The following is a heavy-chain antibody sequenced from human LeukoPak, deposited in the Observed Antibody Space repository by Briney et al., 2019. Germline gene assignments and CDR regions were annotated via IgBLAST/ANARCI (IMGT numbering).Heavy chain of an antibody. CDR3: ARWGQYYYDSSGYSGAGAFDI. CDR1: GFTFSSYA. J-gene: IGHJ3*02. Sequence: PGGSLRLSCAASGFTFSSYAMHWVRQAPGKGLEWVAVISYDGSNKYYADSVKGRFTISRDNSKNTLYLQMNSLRAEDTAVYYCARWGQYYYDSSGYSGAGAFDIWGQGTMVTVSS. D-gene: IGHD3-22*01. V-gene: IGHV3-30*04. CDR2: ISYDGSNK.